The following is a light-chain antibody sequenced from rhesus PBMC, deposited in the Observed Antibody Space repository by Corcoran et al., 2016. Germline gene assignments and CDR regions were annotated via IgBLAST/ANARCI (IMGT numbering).Light chain of an antibody. CDR1: QSVSSY. V-gene: IGKV3-10*01. CDR3: YQHSSGYS. Sequence: QVILTQSPATLSLSPGERAALSCRASQSVSSYLAWYQQKPGQAPRLLIYGASSRATGIPDRFSGSGYGTDFTLTISRLEPEDVGVYHCYQHSSGYSFGQGTKVDI. CDR2: GAS. J-gene: IGKJ2*01.